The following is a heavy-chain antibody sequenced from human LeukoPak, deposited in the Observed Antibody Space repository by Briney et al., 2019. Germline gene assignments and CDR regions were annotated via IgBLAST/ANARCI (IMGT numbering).Heavy chain of an antibody. J-gene: IGHJ5*02. Sequence: ASVKVSCKASGYTFTGYYMHWVRRAPGQGLEWMGWINPNSGGTNYAQKFQGRVTMTRDTSISTAYMELSRLRSEDTAVYYCARGRNYDILTGYPTDNWFDPWGQGTLVTVSS. D-gene: IGHD3-9*01. CDR3: ARGRNYDILTGYPTDNWFDP. CDR2: INPNSGGT. V-gene: IGHV1-2*02. CDR1: GYTFTGYY.